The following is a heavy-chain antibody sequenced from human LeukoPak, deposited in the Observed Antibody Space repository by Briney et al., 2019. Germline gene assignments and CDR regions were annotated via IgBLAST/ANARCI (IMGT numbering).Heavy chain of an antibody. Sequence: GGSLRLSCAASGFTFSTYGMHWVRQAPGKGLEWVAVITSDGRNKYYAASVTGRFTISRANSKHTLFLQMNSLRAEDTAVYYCARKSAAKDSFDIWGQGTMVTVSS. CDR3: ARKSAAKDSFDI. J-gene: IGHJ3*02. CDR1: GFTFSTYG. V-gene: IGHV3-30*03. D-gene: IGHD6-25*01. CDR2: ITSDGRNK.